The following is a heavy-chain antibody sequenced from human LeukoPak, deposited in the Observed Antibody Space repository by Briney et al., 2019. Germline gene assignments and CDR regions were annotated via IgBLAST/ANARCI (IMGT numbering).Heavy chain of an antibody. CDR3: ASLGYYYDSSGAFDL. J-gene: IGHJ2*01. CDR2: IYYSGST. V-gene: IGHV4-30-4*01. D-gene: IGHD3-22*01. CDR1: GGSISSGDYY. Sequence: SETLTLTCTVSGGSISSGDYYWSWIRQPPGKGLEWIGYIYYSGSTYYNPSLKSRVTISVDTSKNQFSLKLSSVTAADTAVYYCASLGYYYDSSGAFDLWGRGTLVTVSS.